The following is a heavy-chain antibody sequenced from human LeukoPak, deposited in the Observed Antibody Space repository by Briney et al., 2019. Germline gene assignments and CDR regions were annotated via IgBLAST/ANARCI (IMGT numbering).Heavy chain of an antibody. CDR3: AKELDTTFFDY. J-gene: IGHJ4*02. V-gene: IGHV3-43*01. Sequence: GGSLRLSCATSGFNFDRNTIHWVRQAPGKGLEWVSLAGWAGGTTFYSDSVRGRFTISRDSGRKSVYLQMNSLTTDDTAFYFCAKELDTTFFDYWGQGALVTVSS. D-gene: IGHD3-16*01. CDR1: GFNFDRNT. CDR2: AGWAGGTT.